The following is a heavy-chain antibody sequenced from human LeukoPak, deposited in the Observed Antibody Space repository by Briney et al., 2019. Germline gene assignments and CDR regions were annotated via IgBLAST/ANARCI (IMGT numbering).Heavy chain of an antibody. CDR1: GDSVSNNIAT. D-gene: IGHD3-10*01. CDR3: VRDSDDYYWALDF. V-gene: IGHV6-1*01. CDR2: TYYRSRWGN. Sequence: SQTLSLTCAISGDSVSNNIATWNWVRQSPSRGLEWLGRTYYRSRWGNDYAISVKGRITINPDTSSNQFSLQLNSVTPEDTAVYYCVRDSDDYYWALDFWGQGTPVTVSS. J-gene: IGHJ4*02.